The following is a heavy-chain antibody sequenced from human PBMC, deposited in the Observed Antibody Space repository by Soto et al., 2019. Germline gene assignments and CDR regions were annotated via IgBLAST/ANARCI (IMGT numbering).Heavy chain of an antibody. CDR1: GFTFSSYA. Sequence: GGSLRLSCAASGFTFSSYAMGWVRQAPGKGLEWVSGISGSGDSTYYADSVKGRFTISRDNSKNTLYLQMNSLRAEDTAVYYCAKGVPGIAVAGTGYCQHWSQGTLVTV. CDR2: ISGSGDST. V-gene: IGHV3-23*01. J-gene: IGHJ1*01. D-gene: IGHD6-19*01. CDR3: AKGVPGIAVAGTGYCQH.